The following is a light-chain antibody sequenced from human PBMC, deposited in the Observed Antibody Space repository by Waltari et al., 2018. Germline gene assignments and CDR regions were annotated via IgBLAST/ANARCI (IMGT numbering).Light chain of an antibody. V-gene: IGKV3-11*01. CDR3: QQRGNWPLT. J-gene: IGKJ4*01. CDR1: QSVSSF. Sequence: EIVLTQSQATLSLSPGERATISCRASQSVSSFLAWYQQKPGQAPRLLIYDASNRATGIPARFSGSGSGTDFTLTISSLEPEDFAVYYCQQRGNWPLTFGGGTKVEIK. CDR2: DAS.